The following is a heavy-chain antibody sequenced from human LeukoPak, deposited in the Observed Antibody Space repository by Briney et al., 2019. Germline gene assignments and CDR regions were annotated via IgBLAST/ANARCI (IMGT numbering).Heavy chain of an antibody. D-gene: IGHD3-9*01. Sequence: PGGSLRLSCTGSGFTIGDYAMNWFRQAQGKGLGLVGFIRSKAYGGTTEYAASEKGRLTISRDDSKSTTYPQMNSLKTEDTAVYYCTRWGILTGFWGNHAFDIWGQGTMVTVSS. CDR2: IRSKAYGGTT. J-gene: IGHJ3*02. CDR3: TRWGILTGFWGNHAFDI. CDR1: GFTIGDYA. V-gene: IGHV3-49*03.